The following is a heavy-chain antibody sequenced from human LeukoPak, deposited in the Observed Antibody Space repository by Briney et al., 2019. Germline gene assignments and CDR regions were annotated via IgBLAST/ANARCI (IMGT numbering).Heavy chain of an antibody. Sequence: ASVKVSCKASGGTFSSYAISWVRQAPGQGLEWMGGIIPIFGTANYAQKFQGRVTITADESTSTAYMELSSLRSEDTAVYYCARGVGYYDSSGYYHRYNWFDPWGQGTLVTVSS. V-gene: IGHV1-69*13. D-gene: IGHD3-22*01. CDR3: ARGVGYYDSSGYYHRYNWFDP. J-gene: IGHJ5*02. CDR1: GGTFSSYA. CDR2: IIPIFGTA.